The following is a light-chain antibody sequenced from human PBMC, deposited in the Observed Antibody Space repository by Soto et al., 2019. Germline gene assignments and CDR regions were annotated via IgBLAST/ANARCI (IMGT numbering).Light chain of an antibody. J-gene: IGKJ4*02. CDR3: QQYNNWPRT. V-gene: IGKV3-15*01. Sequence: EIVMTRSPATVSVSPLEIATLSCMASQSVSTNLAWYQQKPGQAPRLLLYGTSTRATDIPARFSGSGSGTEFTLTIGSLQSEDFAVYYCQQYNNWPRTFGGGTKVDIK. CDR2: GTS. CDR1: QSVSTN.